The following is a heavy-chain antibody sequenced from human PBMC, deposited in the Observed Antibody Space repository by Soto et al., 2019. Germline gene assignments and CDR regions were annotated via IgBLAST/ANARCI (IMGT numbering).Heavy chain of an antibody. D-gene: IGHD2-21*01. CDR2: ISSGGSTM. J-gene: IGHJ4*02. Sequence: PGGSLRLSCTASGFTFSDHYMSWIRQAPGKGLEWLSYISSGGSTMYYADSVKGRFTISRDNARKSLYLQMNSLRAEDTAIYYCERDLQDYSSSPGFDHWGQGTLVTVSS. CDR3: ERDLQDYSSSPGFDH. CDR1: GFTFSDHY. V-gene: IGHV3-11*01.